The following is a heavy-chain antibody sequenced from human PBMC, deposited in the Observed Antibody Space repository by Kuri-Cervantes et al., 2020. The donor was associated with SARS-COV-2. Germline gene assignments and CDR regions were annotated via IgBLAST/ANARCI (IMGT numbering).Heavy chain of an antibody. D-gene: IGHD2-2*01. J-gene: IGHJ4*02. V-gene: IGHV3-21*01. CDR3: ASFHPAARIFDY. Sequence: LSLTCAASGFTFSSYSMNWVRQAPGKGLEWVSSISSSSSYIYYADSVKGRFTISRDNAKNSLYLQMNSLRAEDTAVYYCASFHPAARIFDYWGQGTLVIVSS. CDR1: GFTFSSYS. CDR2: ISSSSSYI.